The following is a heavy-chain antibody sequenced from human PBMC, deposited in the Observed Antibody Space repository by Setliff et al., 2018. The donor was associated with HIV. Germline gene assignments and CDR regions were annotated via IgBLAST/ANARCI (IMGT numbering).Heavy chain of an antibody. CDR3: ARGEGGSYYPQH. CDR2: INHSGST. J-gene: IGHJ1*01. CDR1: GGSFSGYY. V-gene: IGHV4-34*01. D-gene: IGHD1-26*01. Sequence: SETLSLTCAVYGGSFSGYYWSWIRQPPGKGLEWIGEINHSGSTNYNPSLKSRVTISVDTSKNQFSLKLSSVTAADTAVYYCARGEGGSYYPQHWGQGTLVTV.